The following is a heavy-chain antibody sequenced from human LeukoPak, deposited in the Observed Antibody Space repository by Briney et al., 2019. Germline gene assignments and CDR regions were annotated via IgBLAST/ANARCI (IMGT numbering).Heavy chain of an antibody. D-gene: IGHD6-13*01. CDR3: ARDVGITVADSFDP. J-gene: IGHJ5*02. Sequence: ASVKVSCKASGYTFTDFYIHWVRQAPGQGLEWMGWINPNSGGTNYAQKFQGRVTMTTDTSTSTVYMEVRGLRSDDTAMYYCARDVGITVADSFDPWGQGTLVTVSS. V-gene: IGHV1-2*02. CDR2: INPNSGGT. CDR1: GYTFTDFY.